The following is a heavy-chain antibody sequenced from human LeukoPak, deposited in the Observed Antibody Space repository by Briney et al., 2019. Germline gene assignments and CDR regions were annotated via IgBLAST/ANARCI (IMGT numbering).Heavy chain of an antibody. CDR2: VSSGFHA. CDR3: VRETRGYHYTYFDY. CDR1: GFTLGSHD. V-gene: IGHV3-13*01. D-gene: IGHD5-18*01. Sequence: GGSLRLSCTASGFTLGSHDMHWVRQIPGQGLEWVAAVSSGFHAFFADSVQGRFTVSREDARNSLYLQMNSLRAGDTAVYYCVRETRGYHYTYFDYWGQGTLVTVSS. J-gene: IGHJ4*02.